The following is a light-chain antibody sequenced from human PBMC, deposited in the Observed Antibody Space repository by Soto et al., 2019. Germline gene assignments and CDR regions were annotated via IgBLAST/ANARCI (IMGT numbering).Light chain of an antibody. Sequence: EIVVAQSPTTLSSPPGDRATLPCGASQSVRRSYLDWYQQKPGLAPSLIIYDASSRATGIPDRFSGSGSGTEFTLTISRLEPEDFAVYYCQQYGRSPRTFGQGTKVDI. V-gene: IGKV3D-20*01. J-gene: IGKJ1*01. CDR1: QSVRRSY. CDR3: QQYGRSPRT. CDR2: DAS.